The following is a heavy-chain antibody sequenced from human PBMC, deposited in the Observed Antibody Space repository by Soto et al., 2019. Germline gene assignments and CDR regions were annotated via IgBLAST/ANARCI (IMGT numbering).Heavy chain of an antibody. Sequence: EVLLVESGGGLVQPGGSLRLSCAASGFTFSNYWMHWVRQALGKGLVWVSRINSDGSTTSDADSVKGQFTISRDKAKNKLYQQMNSLRAEDTAVYFCARVAVGRYDFDSWGQGTLVTVSS. CDR1: GFTFSNYW. CDR2: INSDGSTT. V-gene: IGHV3-74*01. J-gene: IGHJ4*02. CDR3: ARVAVGRYDFDS. D-gene: IGHD6-19*01.